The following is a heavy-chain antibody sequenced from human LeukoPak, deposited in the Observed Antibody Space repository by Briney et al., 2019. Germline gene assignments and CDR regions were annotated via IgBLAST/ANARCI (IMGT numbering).Heavy chain of an antibody. D-gene: IGHD2-15*01. CDR3: ARHVRVVVVADYYYGMDV. CDR1: GGPISRYY. CDR2: IYYSGST. V-gene: IGHV4-59*08. J-gene: IGHJ6*02. Sequence: TATLSLTCTVSGGPISRYYWSWIRQPPGKGMEWIGYIYYSGSTNYNPSLKSRVTISVDTSKNQFSLKLSSVTAADTAVYYCARHVRVVVVADYYYGMDVWGQGTTVTFSS.